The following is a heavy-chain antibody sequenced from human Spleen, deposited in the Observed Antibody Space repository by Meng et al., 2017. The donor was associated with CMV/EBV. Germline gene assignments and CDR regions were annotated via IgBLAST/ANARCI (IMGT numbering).Heavy chain of an antibody. J-gene: IGHJ5*02. Sequence: FNWVRQATGQGLEWMGWMNPNSGNTGYAQKFQGRVTMTRNTSISTAYMELSSLRSEDTAVYYCARVDGYCSSTSCYAGEGWFDPWGQGTLVTVSS. CDR2: MNPNSGNT. D-gene: IGHD2-2*01. V-gene: IGHV1-8*01. CDR3: ARVDGYCSSTSCYAGEGWFDP.